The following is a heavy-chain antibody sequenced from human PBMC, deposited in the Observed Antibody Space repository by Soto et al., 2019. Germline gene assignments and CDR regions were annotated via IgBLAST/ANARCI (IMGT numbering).Heavy chain of an antibody. CDR3: TTYDYICGSDRYRCAY. D-gene: IGHD3-16*02. V-gene: IGHV3-15*01. CDR2: IKSKIDGGTM. CDR1: GFTFSNAW. J-gene: IGHJ4*02. Sequence: GGSLRLSCAASGFTFSNAWMSWVRQAPGKGLEWVARIKSKIDGGTMDHAAPLKGRFTISRDDSKNTLYLQMDSLETEDTAVYYCTTYDYICGSDRYRCAYWAQRVLDTVSS.